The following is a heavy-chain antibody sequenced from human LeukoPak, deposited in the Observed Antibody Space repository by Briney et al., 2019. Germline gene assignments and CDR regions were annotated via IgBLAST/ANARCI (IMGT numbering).Heavy chain of an antibody. J-gene: IGHJ6*02. D-gene: IGHD6-13*01. CDR1: GFTFSSYS. V-gene: IGHV3-21*01. CDR2: ISSSSSYI. CDR3: ARGGLHSWQQLPHGVYYYYGMDV. Sequence: PGGSLRLSCAASGFTFSSYSMNWVRQAPGKGLEWVSSISSSSSYIYYADSVKGRFTISRDNAKNSLYLQMNSLRAEDTAVYYCARGGLHSWQQLPHGVYYYYGMDVWGQGTTVTVSS.